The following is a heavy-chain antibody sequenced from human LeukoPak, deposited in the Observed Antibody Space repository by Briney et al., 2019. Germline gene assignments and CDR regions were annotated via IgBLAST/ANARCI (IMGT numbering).Heavy chain of an antibody. J-gene: IGHJ3*02. Sequence: GGSLRLSCAASGFTFSSYGMHWVRQAPGKGLEWVAVIWYDGSNKYYADSVKGRFTISRDNSKNTLYLQMSSLRAEDTAVYYCAKAYCGGDCYSLVGAFDIWGQGTMVTVSS. CDR2: IWYDGSNK. CDR3: AKAYCGGDCYSLVGAFDI. D-gene: IGHD2-21*02. CDR1: GFTFSSYG. V-gene: IGHV3-33*06.